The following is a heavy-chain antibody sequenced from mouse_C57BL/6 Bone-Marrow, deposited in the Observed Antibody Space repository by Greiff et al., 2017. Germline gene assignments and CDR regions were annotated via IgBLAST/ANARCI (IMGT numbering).Heavy chain of an antibody. J-gene: IGHJ4*01. V-gene: IGHV1-80*01. CDR1: GYAFSSYW. CDR2: IYPGDGDT. Sequence: QVQLQQSGAELVKPGASVKISCKASGYAFSSYWMNWVKQRPGKGLEWIGQIYPGDGDTNYNGKFKGKATLTAGKSSSTAYMQLSSLTSEDSAVYFCARCPSTVVATEAMDYWGQGDSVTVSS. CDR3: ARCPSTVVATEAMDY. D-gene: IGHD1-1*01.